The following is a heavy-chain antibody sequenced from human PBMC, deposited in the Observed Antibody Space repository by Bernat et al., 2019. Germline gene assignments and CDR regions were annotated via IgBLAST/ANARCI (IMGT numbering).Heavy chain of an antibody. Sequence: QLQLQESGPGLVKPSETLSLTCSVSGGSISSSSYYWGWIHQPPGKGLEWIGSIYYSGSTYYNPSLKSRVTISVDTSKNQFSLKLSSVTAADTAVYYCARISGTYYDFWSGYPGGGYYYYGMDVWGQGTTVTVSS. J-gene: IGHJ6*02. V-gene: IGHV4-39*01. CDR1: GGSISSSSYY. CDR3: ARISGTYYDFWSGYPGGGYYYYGMDV. CDR2: IYYSGST. D-gene: IGHD3-3*01.